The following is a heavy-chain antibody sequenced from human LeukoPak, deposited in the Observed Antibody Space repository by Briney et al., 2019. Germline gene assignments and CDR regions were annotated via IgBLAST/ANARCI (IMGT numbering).Heavy chain of an antibody. CDR3: ARALNRAFDI. V-gene: IGHV3-30*03. D-gene: IGHD1-14*01. CDR1: GFTFSSYG. J-gene: IGHJ3*02. CDR2: ISYDGNNK. Sequence: GGSLRLSCAASGFTFSSYGMHWVRQAPGKGLEWVAVISYDGNNKYYADSVKGRFTISRDNSKNTLYLQMNSLGDEDTAVYYCARALNRAFDIWGHGTMVTVSS.